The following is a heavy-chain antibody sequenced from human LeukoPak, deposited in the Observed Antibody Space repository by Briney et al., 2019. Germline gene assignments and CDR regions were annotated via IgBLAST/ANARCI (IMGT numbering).Heavy chain of an antibody. CDR3: ARDAAAGKIARFDY. V-gene: IGHV4-4*07. CDR2: IYTSGST. D-gene: IGHD6-13*01. J-gene: IGHJ4*02. CDR1: GGSISRYY. Sequence: SETLSLTCTVSGGSISRYYWSWLRQPAGKGLEWLGRIYTSGSTNYNPSHKSRVTMSVDTSKNQFSLKLSSVTAADPAVYYCARDAAAGKIARFDYWGQGTLVTVSS.